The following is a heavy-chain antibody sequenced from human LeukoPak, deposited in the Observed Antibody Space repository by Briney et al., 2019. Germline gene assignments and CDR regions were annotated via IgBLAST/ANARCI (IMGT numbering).Heavy chain of an antibody. CDR1: GYIFVSYG. Sequence: ASVKVSCKASGYIFVSYGISWVRQAPGQGLEWMGWISAYNGNTNYAQKVQGRVTMTTETSTSTAYMELRSLRSDDTAVYYCARGPPGGYSGYLPHYFDYWGQGTLVTVSS. V-gene: IGHV1-18*01. J-gene: IGHJ4*02. CDR2: ISAYNGNT. CDR3: ARGPPGGYSGYLPHYFDY. D-gene: IGHD5-12*01.